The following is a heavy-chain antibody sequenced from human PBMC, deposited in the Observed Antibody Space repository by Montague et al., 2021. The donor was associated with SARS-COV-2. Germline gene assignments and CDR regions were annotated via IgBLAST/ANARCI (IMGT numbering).Heavy chain of an antibody. Sequence: PALVKPTQTLTLTCTFSGFSLNTPEVAVGWIRQPPGKALEWLALIYGGDEKRYGPSLQSRLTVTRDTSKSQVVLTMTNMDPVDTATYFCAHRFAGFFDYWGQGILVTVSS. CDR1: GFSLNTPEVA. J-gene: IGHJ4*02. CDR2: IYGGDEK. CDR3: AHRFAGFFDY. V-gene: IGHV2-5*05.